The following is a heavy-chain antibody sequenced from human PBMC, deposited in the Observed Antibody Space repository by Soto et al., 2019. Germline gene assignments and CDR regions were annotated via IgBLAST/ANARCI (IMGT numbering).Heavy chain of an antibody. CDR1: CVSISSGDYY. J-gene: IGHJ4*02. Sequence: TLSLTCTVSCVSISSGDYYWSWIRQPPGKGLEWIGYIYYSGSTYYNPSLKSRVTISVDTSKNQFSLKLSSVTAAGTAVYYCARAGTILGVVICPHYFDYWGQGTLVTVSS. D-gene: IGHD3-3*01. V-gene: IGHV4-30-4*01. CDR2: IYYSGST. CDR3: ARAGTILGVVICPHYFDY.